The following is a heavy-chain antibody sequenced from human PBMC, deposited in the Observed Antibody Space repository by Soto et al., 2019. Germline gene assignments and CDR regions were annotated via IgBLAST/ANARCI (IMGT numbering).Heavy chain of an antibody. Sequence: ASVKVSCKASGYAFTTYHMHWVRQAPGQGLEWMGMIDPSDGTTTYAQKLQGRVSMTRDTATSTVYMELSSLRSEDTAVYYCARDEVPDVQNDAFDIWGQGTMVTVSS. CDR3: ARDEVPDVQNDAFDI. CDR2: IDPSDGTT. CDR1: GYAFTTYH. J-gene: IGHJ3*02. V-gene: IGHV1-46*04.